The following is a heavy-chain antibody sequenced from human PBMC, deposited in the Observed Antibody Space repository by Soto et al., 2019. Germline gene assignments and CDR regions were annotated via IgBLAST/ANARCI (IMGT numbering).Heavy chain of an antibody. Sequence: PAETLSPTGAVYGGSFRCYYWVWSRQRPGKGLGWNGEINHNASNNYTTYLKSRDAISVDTSKNPFSLELRSVNAADTAVYYCERGATEAAARPTDRNWFDPWGQGTLVTVSS. CDR2: INHNASN. CDR3: ERGATEAAARPTDRNWFDP. J-gene: IGHJ5*01. D-gene: IGHD6-13*01. CDR1: GGSFRCYY. V-gene: IGHV4-34*01.